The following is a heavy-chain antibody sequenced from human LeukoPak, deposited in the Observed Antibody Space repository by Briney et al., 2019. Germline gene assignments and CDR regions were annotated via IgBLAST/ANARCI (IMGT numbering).Heavy chain of an antibody. Sequence: SETLSLTCSVSGGSISSYYWSWIRQPPGKGLEWIGYVYYSGSTNYNPSLKSRVTISVDTSKNQLSLKLSSVTAADTAVYYCARQVGTFYYYYGMGVWGQGTTVTVSS. CDR1: GGSISSYY. V-gene: IGHV4-59*08. CDR3: ARQVGTFYYYYGMGV. CDR2: VYYSGST. J-gene: IGHJ6*02. D-gene: IGHD1-14*01.